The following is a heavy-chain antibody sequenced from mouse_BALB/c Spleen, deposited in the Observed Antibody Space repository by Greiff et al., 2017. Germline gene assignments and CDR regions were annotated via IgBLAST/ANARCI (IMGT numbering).Heavy chain of an antibody. V-gene: IGHV1-77*01. CDR3: ARWTARANYAMDY. J-gene: IGHJ4*01. CDR2: IYPGSGNT. Sequence: QVQLQQSGAELARPGASVKLSCKASGYTFTDYYINWVKQRTGQGLEWIGEIYPGSGNTYYNEKFKGKATLTADKSSSTAYMQLSSLTSEDSAVYFCARWTARANYAMDYWGQGTSVTVSS. D-gene: IGHD3-2*01. CDR1: GYTFTDYY.